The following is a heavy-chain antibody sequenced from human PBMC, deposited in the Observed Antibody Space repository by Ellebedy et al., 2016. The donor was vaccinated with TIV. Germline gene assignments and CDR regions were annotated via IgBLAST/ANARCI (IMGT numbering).Heavy chain of an antibody. D-gene: IGHD1-1*01. J-gene: IGHJ4*02. CDR2: ISPNSGDT. Sequence: PGGSLRLSCAASGFIFTNFYMSWIRQAPGKEPEWISYISPNSGDTNYADSVRGRFTISRDNAKNSVYLQMDSLRVEDTAVYFCVKGTRSTDHWGQGTLLTVSS. CDR1: GFIFTNFY. V-gene: IGHV3-11*06. CDR3: VKGTRSTDH.